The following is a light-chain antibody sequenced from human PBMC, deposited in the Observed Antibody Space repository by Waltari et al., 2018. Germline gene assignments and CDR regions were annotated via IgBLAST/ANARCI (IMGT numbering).Light chain of an antibody. J-gene: IGLJ1*01. CDR2: EVF. CDR3: CSYAGRGTYV. CDR1: TSAVGRYDL. Sequence: SALTQPASVSGTPGQSLTISCSGTTSAVGRYDLVSWYQQHPGEAPKLLICEVFKRPPDTSSRFSGAKSGSTASLTISGLQPEDEADYYCCSYAGRGTYVFGSGTKVTVL. V-gene: IGLV2-23*02.